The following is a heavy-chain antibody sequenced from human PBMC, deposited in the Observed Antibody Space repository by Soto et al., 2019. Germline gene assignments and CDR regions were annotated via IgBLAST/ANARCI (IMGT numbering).Heavy chain of an antibody. CDR2: IIPIFGTA. CDR3: ARAAISQQLVLWFDP. D-gene: IGHD6-13*01. V-gene: IGHV1-69*06. J-gene: IGHJ5*02. CDR1: GGTFSSYA. Sequence: SVKVSCKASGGTFSSYAISWVRQAPGQGLEWMGGIIPIFGTANYAQKFQGRVTITADKSTSTAYMELSGLRSEDTAVYYCARAAISQQLVLWFDPWGQGTLVTVSS.